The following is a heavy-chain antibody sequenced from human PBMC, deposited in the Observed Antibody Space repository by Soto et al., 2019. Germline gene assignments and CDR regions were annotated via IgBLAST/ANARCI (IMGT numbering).Heavy chain of an antibody. CDR2: IIPIFGTA. CDR1: VGTFSSYA. V-gene: IGHV1-69*13. CDR3: ARVCITMVRGVIISSYGMDV. Sequence: GASVKVSCKASVGTFSSYAISWVRQAPGQGLEWMGGIIPIFGTANYAQKFQGRVTITADESTSTAYMELSSLRSEDTAVYYCARVCITMVRGVIISSYGMDVWGQGTTVTVS. D-gene: IGHD3-10*01. J-gene: IGHJ6*02.